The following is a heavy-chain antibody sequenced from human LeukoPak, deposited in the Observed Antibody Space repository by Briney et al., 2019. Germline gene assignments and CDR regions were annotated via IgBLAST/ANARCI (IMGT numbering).Heavy chain of an antibody. CDR3: ARRFVDSSGYYQYYFDY. CDR2: INPNSGGT. Sequence: ASVKVSCKASGYTFTGYYMHWVRQAPGQGLEWMGRINPNSGGTNYAQKFQGRVTMTRDTSISTAYMELSRLRSDDTAVYYCARRFVDSSGYYQYYFDYWSQGTLVTVSS. CDR1: GYTFTGYY. D-gene: IGHD3-22*01. V-gene: IGHV1-2*06. J-gene: IGHJ4*02.